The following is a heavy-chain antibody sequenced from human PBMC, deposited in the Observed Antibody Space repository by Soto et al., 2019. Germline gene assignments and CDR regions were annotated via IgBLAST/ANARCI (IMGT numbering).Heavy chain of an antibody. D-gene: IGHD2-2*01. CDR2: FDPEDGET. Sequence: ASVKVSCKVSGYTLTELSMHWVRQAPGKGLEWMGGFDPEDGETIYAQKFQGRVTMTEDTSTDTAYMELSSLRSEDTAVYYCAIQVIFISTSRSRSRAIVLHPWGQGIL. CDR3: AIQVIFISTSRSRSRAIVLHP. CDR1: GYTLTELS. J-gene: IGHJ5*02. V-gene: IGHV1-24*01.